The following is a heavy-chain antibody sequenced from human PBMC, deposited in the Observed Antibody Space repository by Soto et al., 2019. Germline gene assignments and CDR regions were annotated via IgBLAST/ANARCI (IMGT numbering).Heavy chain of an antibody. Sequence: GSLRLSCAASGFTFSSYGMHWVRQAPGKGLEWVAVISYDGSNKYYADSVKGRFTISRDNSKNTLYLQMNSLRAEDTAVYYCAKDGVLLALSLFDYWGQGTLVTVSS. D-gene: IGHD5-12*01. V-gene: IGHV3-30*18. CDR2: ISYDGSNK. J-gene: IGHJ4*02. CDR3: AKDGVLLALSLFDY. CDR1: GFTFSSYG.